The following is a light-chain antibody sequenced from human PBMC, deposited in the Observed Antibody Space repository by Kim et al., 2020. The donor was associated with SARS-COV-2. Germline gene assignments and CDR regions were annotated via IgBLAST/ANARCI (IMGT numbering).Light chain of an antibody. J-gene: IGKJ4*01. V-gene: IGKV1-9*01. CDR1: QGISSY. CDR3: QQLNSYPRLT. CDR2: AAS. Sequence: DIQLTQSPSFLSASVGDSVTITCRASQGISSYLAWYQQKPGKAPKLLIYAASTLQSGVPSRFSGSGSGTEFTLTISSLQPEDFATYYCQQLNSYPRLTFGGRTKVDIK.